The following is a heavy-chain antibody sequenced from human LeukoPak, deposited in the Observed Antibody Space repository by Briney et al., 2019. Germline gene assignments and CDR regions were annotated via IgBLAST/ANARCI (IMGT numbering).Heavy chain of an antibody. V-gene: IGHV3-23*01. CDR2: ISGSGGST. CDR3: AKSPVAPLEDV. D-gene: IGHD6-19*01. Sequence: WVSAISGSGGSTYYADSVKGRFTISRDNSKNTLYLQMDSLRAEDTAVYYCAKSPVAPLEDVWGQGTTVTVSS. J-gene: IGHJ6*02.